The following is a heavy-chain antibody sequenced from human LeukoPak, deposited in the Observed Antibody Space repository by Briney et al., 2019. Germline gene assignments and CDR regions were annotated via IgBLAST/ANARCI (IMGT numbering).Heavy chain of an antibody. D-gene: IGHD3-10*01. CDR1: GFTFSSYA. V-gene: IGHV3-23*01. Sequence: GGSLRLSCAASGFTFSSYAMSWVRQAPGKGLEWVSAISGGGSTTYCADSVKGRFTISRVNSKNTLYLQMNRLRAEDTAVYYCAREPSSYYGSGYGYFDYWGPGTPVHVPS. CDR3: AREPSSYYGSGYGYFDY. CDR2: ISGGGSTT. J-gene: IGHJ4*02.